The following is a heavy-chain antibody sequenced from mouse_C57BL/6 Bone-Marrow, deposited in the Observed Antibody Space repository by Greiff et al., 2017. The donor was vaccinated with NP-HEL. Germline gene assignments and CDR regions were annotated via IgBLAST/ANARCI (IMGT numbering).Heavy chain of an antibody. CDR1: GYTFTNYW. J-gene: IGHJ4*01. V-gene: IGHV1-63*01. Sequence: QVQLQQSGAELVRPGTSVKMSCKASGYTFTNYWIGWAKQRPGHGLEWIGDIYPGGGYTNYNEKFKGKATLTADKSSSTAYMQFSSLTSEDSAIYYCARKGAYYSNYAMDYWGQGTSVTVSS. CDR2: IYPGGGYT. CDR3: ARKGAYYSNYAMDY. D-gene: IGHD2-5*01.